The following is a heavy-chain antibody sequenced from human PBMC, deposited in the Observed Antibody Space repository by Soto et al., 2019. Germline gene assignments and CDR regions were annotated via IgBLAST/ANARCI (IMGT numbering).Heavy chain of an antibody. V-gene: IGHV3-30*03. D-gene: IGHD3-10*01. CDR1: GFTFSSYG. Sequence: QVQLVESGGGVVQPGRSLRLSCAASGFTFSSYGMHWVRQAPGKGLEWVAVISYDGSNKYYADSVKGRFTISRDNSKNTLYLQMNSLRAEDTAVYYCARITMVRGVFDYWGQGTLVTVSS. CDR2: ISYDGSNK. CDR3: ARITMVRGVFDY. J-gene: IGHJ4*02.